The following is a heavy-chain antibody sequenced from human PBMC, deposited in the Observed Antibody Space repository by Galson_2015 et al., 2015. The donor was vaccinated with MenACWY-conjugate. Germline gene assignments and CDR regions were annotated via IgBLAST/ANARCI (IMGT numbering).Heavy chain of an antibody. CDR1: GYSFTRYW. Sequence: QSGAEVKKPGESLRISCQGSGYSFTRYWISWVRQMPGKGLEWMGRIDPTDSYTNYRPSFQGHVTISIDKSISTAYLQWSSLKASDTAMYYCARHKGTWYFDLWGRGTLVTVSS. CDR2: IDPTDSYT. V-gene: IGHV5-10-1*01. J-gene: IGHJ2*01. CDR3: ARHKGTWYFDL.